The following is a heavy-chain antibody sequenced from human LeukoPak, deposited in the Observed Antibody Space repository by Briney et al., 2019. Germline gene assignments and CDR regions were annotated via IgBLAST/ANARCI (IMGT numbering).Heavy chain of an antibody. CDR1: GGSISSSSYY. V-gene: IGHV4-39*07. Sequence: PSETLSLTCTVSGGSISSSSYYWGWIRQPPGKGLEWIGSIYYSGSTYYNPSLKSRVTISVDTSKNQFSLKLSSVTAADTAVYYCARVFSSWYNYFDYWGQGTLVTVSS. CDR3: ARVFSSWYNYFDY. CDR2: IYYSGST. D-gene: IGHD6-13*01. J-gene: IGHJ4*02.